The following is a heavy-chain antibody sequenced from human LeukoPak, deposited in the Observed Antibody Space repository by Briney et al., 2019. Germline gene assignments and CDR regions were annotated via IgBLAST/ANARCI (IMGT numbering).Heavy chain of an antibody. CDR2: ISGNGGFT. J-gene: IGHJ5*02. D-gene: IGHD2-8*01. V-gene: IGHV3-43*01. CDR3: AKDVSGNGWYDG. CDR1: GFTFDDYS. Sequence: GGSLRLSCAASGFTFDDYSMHWVRQVPGKGLEWVSLISGNGGFTKYADSVRGRFTISRDNSKNSLHLQMNSLRTEDSAFYYCAKDVSGNGWYDGWGQGTLVTVST.